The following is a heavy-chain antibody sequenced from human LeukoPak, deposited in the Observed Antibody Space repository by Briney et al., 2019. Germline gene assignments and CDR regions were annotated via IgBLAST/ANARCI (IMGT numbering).Heavy chain of an antibody. CDR3: ARDRGSNNYFDH. CDR1: GFTFSSYA. CDR2: ISGSGGNT. V-gene: IGHV3-23*01. J-gene: IGHJ4*02. Sequence: GGSLRLSCAASGFTFSSYAMIWVRQAPGKGLEWVSSISGSGGNTYYADSVKGRFTISRDNANSSLFLQMNSLRAEDTVLYYCARDRGSNNYFDHWGQGTLVTVSS. D-gene: IGHD2-2*01.